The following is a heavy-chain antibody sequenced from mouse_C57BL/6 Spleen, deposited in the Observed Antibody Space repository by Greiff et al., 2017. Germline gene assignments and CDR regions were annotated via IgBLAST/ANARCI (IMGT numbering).Heavy chain of an antibody. D-gene: IGHD2-12*01. CDR1: GYTFTDYE. Sequence: VQLVESGAELVRPGASVTLSCKASGYTFTDYEMHWVKQTPVHGLEWIGAIDPETGGTAYNQKFKGKATLTADKSSSTAYMELRSLTSEDSAVYYCAYDGYYAMDYWGQGTSVTVSS. V-gene: IGHV1-15*01. CDR2: IDPETGGT. J-gene: IGHJ4*01. CDR3: AYDGYYAMDY.